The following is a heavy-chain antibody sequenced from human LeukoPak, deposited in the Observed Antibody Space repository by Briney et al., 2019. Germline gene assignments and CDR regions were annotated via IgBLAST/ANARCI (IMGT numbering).Heavy chain of an antibody. V-gene: IGHV4-59*01. CDR3: ARGHRAFDI. CDR1: GGSISSYY. J-gene: IGHJ3*02. CDR2: IYYSGYT. Sequence: SETLSLTCTVSGGSISSYYWSWIRQPPGKGLEYIGYIYYSGYTNYNPSLKSRVTISVYTFKNQFSLQLSSVTAADTAVYYCARGHRAFDIWGQGTMVTVSS.